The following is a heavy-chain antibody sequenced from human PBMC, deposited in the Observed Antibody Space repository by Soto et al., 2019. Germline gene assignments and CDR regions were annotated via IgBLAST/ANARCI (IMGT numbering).Heavy chain of an antibody. Sequence: GGSLRLSCAASGFTFSSYGMHWVRQAPGKGLEWVAVISYDGSNKYYADSVKGRFTISRDNSKNTLYLQMNSLRAEDTAVYYCAKAPGRYDSSGYNWFDPWGQGTLVTVSS. D-gene: IGHD3-22*01. CDR2: ISYDGSNK. J-gene: IGHJ5*02. CDR3: AKAPGRYDSSGYNWFDP. CDR1: GFTFSSYG. V-gene: IGHV3-30*18.